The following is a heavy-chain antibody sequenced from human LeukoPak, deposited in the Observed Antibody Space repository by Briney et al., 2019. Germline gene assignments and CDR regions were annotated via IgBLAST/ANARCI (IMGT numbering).Heavy chain of an antibody. V-gene: IGHV4-61*02. CDR2: IYTSGST. J-gene: IGHJ4*02. D-gene: IGHD3-22*01. CDR3: ASRLGDYDDY. CDR1: GGSISSSSYY. Sequence: SETLSLTCTVSGGSISSSSYYWGWIRQPAGKGLEWIGRIYTSGSTNYNPSLKSRVTMSVDTSKNQFSLKLSSVTAADTAVYYCASRLGDYDDYWGQGTLVTVSS.